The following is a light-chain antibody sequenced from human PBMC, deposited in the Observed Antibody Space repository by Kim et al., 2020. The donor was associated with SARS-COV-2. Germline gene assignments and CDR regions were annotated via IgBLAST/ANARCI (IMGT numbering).Light chain of an antibody. J-gene: IGLJ2*01. V-gene: IGLV3-19*01. CDR1: SLGTSY. CDR3: NSRDTSDNHFI. CDR2: GKN. Sequence: ARGQTIKIHSQRHSLGTSYTSWFQQKPGQAPLLVIYGKNKRPSGIPDRFSGSSSGNTASLTITGAQAEDEADYYCNSRDTSDNHFIFGGGTQLTVL.